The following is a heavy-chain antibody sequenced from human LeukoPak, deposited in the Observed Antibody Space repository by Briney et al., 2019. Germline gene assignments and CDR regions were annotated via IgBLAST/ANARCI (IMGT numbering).Heavy chain of an antibody. D-gene: IGHD3-3*01. V-gene: IGHV4-59*01. Sequence: KPSETLSLTCTVSGASISSYYWSWIRQPPGNGLEWIGTVYYSGSTNYNPSLKSRVSISLDTSKSQFSLILNSVSASDTAVYYCARLNYDFPDYWGQGTLVTVSS. CDR2: VYYSGST. CDR3: ARLNYDFPDY. CDR1: GASISSYY. J-gene: IGHJ4*02.